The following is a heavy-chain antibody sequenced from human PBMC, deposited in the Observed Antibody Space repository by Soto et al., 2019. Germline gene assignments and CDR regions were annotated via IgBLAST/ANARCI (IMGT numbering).Heavy chain of an antibody. D-gene: IGHD6-25*01. V-gene: IGHV4-39*01. CDR2: IYSDGRT. Sequence: SETLSLTCTVSGGSISSSGYYWGWIRQAPGKGLEWIGNIYSDGRTYYNPSLRSRVALAIGTSQNQFSLKLTSVDASDTAIYYCATYKSSSAAHSYGMDVWGVGTTVTVSS. CDR1: GGSISSSGYY. J-gene: IGHJ6*04. CDR3: ATYKSSSAAHSYGMDV.